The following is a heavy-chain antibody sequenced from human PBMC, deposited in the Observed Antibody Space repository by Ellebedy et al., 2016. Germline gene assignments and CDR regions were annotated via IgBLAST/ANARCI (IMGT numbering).Heavy chain of an antibody. Sequence: GESLKISCAASGFTFSSYAMNWVRQAPGKGLEWVSAISGSGGSTYYADSVKGRFTISRDNSKNTLYLQMNSLRAEDTAVYYCARDPGSGDYWGQGTLVTVSS. D-gene: IGHD3-10*01. CDR2: ISGSGGST. V-gene: IGHV3-23*01. CDR1: GFTFSSYA. J-gene: IGHJ4*02. CDR3: ARDPGSGDY.